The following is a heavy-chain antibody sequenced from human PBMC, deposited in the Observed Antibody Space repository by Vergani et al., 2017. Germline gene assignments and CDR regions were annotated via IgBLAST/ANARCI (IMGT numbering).Heavy chain of an antibody. Sequence: EVQLVQSGAEVKKPGESLKISCKGSGYSFTSYWIGWVRQMPGKGLEWMGIIYPGDSDTRYSPSFQGQVTISADKSISTAYLQWSSLKASDTAMYDCARTLVPAAIDAQPPPENEHNYYYYYGMDVWGQGTTVTVSS. CDR2: IYPGDSDT. CDR1: GYSFTSYW. J-gene: IGHJ6*02. D-gene: IGHD2-2*01. CDR3: ARTLVPAAIDAQPPPENEHNYYYYYGMDV. V-gene: IGHV5-51*03.